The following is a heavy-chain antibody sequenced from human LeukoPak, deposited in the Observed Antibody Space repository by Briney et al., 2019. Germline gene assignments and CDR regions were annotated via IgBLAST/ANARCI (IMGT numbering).Heavy chain of an antibody. CDR2: INPSAGST. D-gene: IGHD4/OR15-4a*01. Sequence: ASVKVSCKASGYTFTSYYMHWVRQAPGQGVEWMGIINPSAGSTNYAQKFQGRVTMTRDTSTSTVYMELSSLRSEHTAVYYCTRGPHPGDNFYYFDYWGQGTLVTVSS. J-gene: IGHJ4*02. CDR1: GYTFTSYY. CDR3: TRGPHPGDNFYYFDY. V-gene: IGHV1-46*01.